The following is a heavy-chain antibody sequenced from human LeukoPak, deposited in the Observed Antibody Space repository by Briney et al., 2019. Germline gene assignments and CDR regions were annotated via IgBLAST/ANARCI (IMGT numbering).Heavy chain of an antibody. Sequence: ASVKVSCKASGYTFSNYGISWVRQAPGQGLEWMGWISTNKGNTKSAQKNQGRVTMTTDTSTSTVHMELRSLRSDDTAVYYCARGGYGELFYWGQGTLVTVSS. J-gene: IGHJ4*02. CDR2: ISTNKGNT. V-gene: IGHV1-18*01. CDR1: GYTFSNYG. CDR3: ARGGYGELFY. D-gene: IGHD4-17*01.